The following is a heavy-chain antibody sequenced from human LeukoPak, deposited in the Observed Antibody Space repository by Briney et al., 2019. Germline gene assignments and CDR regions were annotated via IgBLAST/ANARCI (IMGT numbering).Heavy chain of an antibody. J-gene: IGHJ4*02. CDR2: MNPNSGNT. V-gene: IGHV1-8*03. CDR3: ARDSRGRRSYYGSGSPSPTPDVDY. CDR1: GYTFTSYD. Sequence: PEASVKVSCKASGYTFTSYDINWVRQATGQGLEWMGWMNPNSGNTGYAQKFQGRVTITRNTSISTAYMELSSLRSEDTAVYYCARDSRGRRSYYGSGSPSPTPDVDYWGQGTLVTVSS. D-gene: IGHD3-10*01.